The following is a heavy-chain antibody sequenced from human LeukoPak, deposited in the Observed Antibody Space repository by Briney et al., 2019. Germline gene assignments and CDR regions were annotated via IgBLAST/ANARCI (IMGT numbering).Heavy chain of an antibody. D-gene: IGHD3-22*01. CDR3: ARDPLGVIVVVGDAFDI. CDR1: GGSISSYY. J-gene: IGHJ3*02. CDR2: IYHSGST. Sequence: PSETLSLTCTVSGGSISSYYWSWIRQPPGKGLEWIGYIYHSGSTYYNPSLKSRVTISVDRSKNQFSLKLNSVTAADTAVYYCARDPLGVIVVVGDAFDIWGQGTMVTVSS. V-gene: IGHV4-59*12.